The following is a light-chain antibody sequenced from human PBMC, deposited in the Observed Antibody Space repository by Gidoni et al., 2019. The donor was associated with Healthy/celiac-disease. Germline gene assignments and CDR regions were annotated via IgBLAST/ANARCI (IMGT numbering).Light chain of an antibody. Sequence: EIVLTQSPATLSLSPGARSTLSCSASQSVSSYSAWYQQNPGQAPRLLIYDASTRATGIPARFSGSGSGTDFTLTISSIEHEDFAVDYCQQRSNWPHYTFXQXTKLEIK. CDR1: QSVSSY. V-gene: IGKV3-11*01. J-gene: IGKJ2*01. CDR3: QQRSNWPHYT. CDR2: DAS.